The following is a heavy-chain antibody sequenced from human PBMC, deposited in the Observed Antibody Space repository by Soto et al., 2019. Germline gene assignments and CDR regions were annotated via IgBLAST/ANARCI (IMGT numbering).Heavy chain of an antibody. V-gene: IGHV3-33*01. Sequence: QVQLVESGGGVVQPGRSLRLSCAASGFTFSSYGMHWVRQAPGKGLEWVAVIWYDGSNKYYADSVKGRFTISRDNSKNTLYLQMNSLRAEDTAVYYCARGGPITGTIPGMDVWDQGTTVTVSS. CDR1: GFTFSSYG. J-gene: IGHJ6*02. CDR2: IWYDGSNK. CDR3: ARGGPITGTIPGMDV. D-gene: IGHD1-7*01.